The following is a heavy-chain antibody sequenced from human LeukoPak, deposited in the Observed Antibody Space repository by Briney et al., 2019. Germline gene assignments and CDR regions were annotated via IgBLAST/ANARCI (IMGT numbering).Heavy chain of an antibody. J-gene: IGHJ4*02. Sequence: SETLSLTCTVSGGSISGYYWSWIRQPPGKGLEWIGYIYYSGSTNYNPSLKSRVTMSVDTSKNQFSLKLSSVTAADTAVYYCARVGGHNSPLDCWGQGTLVTVST. D-gene: IGHD5-24*01. CDR1: GGSISGYY. CDR3: ARVGGHNSPLDC. CDR2: IYYSGST. V-gene: IGHV4-59*01.